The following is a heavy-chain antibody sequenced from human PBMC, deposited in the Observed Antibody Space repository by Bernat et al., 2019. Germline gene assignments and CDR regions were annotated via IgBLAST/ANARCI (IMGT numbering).Heavy chain of an antibody. J-gene: IGHJ6*03. CDR2: ISGSGGST. Sequence: EVQLLESGGGLVQPGGSLRLSCAASGYTFSSYAMSWVRQAPGKGLEWVSAISGSGGSTYYADSVKGRFTISRDNSKNTLYLQMNSLRAEDTAVYYCAGQSLTTYYYYMDVWGKGTTVTVSS. D-gene: IGHD2/OR15-2a*01. CDR1: GYTFSSYA. CDR3: AGQSLTTYYYYMDV. V-gene: IGHV3-23*01.